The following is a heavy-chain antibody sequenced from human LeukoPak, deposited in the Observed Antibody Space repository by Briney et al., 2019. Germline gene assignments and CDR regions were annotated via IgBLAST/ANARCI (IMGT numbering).Heavy chain of an antibody. J-gene: IGHJ4*02. D-gene: IGHD1-26*01. CDR1: GFTFSSYW. V-gene: IGHV3-74*01. CDR3: ARVQLGVGADG. CDR2: INSDGSFT. Sequence: GGSLRLSCAASGFTFSSYWMHWVRHAPGKGLVWVSRINSDGSFTTYADSVKGRFTNSRDNAKNMLYLQMNSLRAEDTAVYYCARVQLGVGADGWGQGTLVTVSS.